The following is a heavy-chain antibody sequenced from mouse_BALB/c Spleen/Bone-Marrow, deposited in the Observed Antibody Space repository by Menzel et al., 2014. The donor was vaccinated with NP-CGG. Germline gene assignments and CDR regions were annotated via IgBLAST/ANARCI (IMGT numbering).Heavy chain of an antibody. CDR1: GYTFTSYW. J-gene: IGHJ2*01. Sequence: VKLQESGAELARPGASVKLSCKASGYTFTSYWMQWVKQRPGQGLEWIGAIYPGDGDTRYTQKFKGKATLTADKSSSTAYMQLSSLASEDSAVYYCAREGSSPYYFDYWGQGTTLTVSS. D-gene: IGHD1-1*01. CDR2: IYPGDGDT. CDR3: AREGSSPYYFDY. V-gene: IGHV1-87*01.